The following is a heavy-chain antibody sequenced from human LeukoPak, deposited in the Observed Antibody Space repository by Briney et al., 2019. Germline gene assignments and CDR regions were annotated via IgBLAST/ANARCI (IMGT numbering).Heavy chain of an antibody. CDR3: ASGGNSGSDFEYFQH. D-gene: IGHD5-12*01. CDR1: RGSISSGDYY. V-gene: IGHV4-30-4*01. Sequence: SETLSLTCTVPRGSISSGDYYCSSIRQPPGKCLEWIGYIYYSGSTYYNPSLKSRVTISVDASKNQFSLKLSSVTAADTAVYYCASGGNSGSDFEYFQHWGQGTLVTVSS. J-gene: IGHJ1*01. CDR2: IYYSGST.